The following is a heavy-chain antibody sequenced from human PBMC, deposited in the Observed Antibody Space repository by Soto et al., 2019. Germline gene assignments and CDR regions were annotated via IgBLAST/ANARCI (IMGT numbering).Heavy chain of an antibody. V-gene: IGHV3-7*01. D-gene: IGHD2-2*01. CDR3: ARENLGCSSNSCYSGYGMDV. J-gene: IGHJ6*02. CDR2: IKQDVSEK. Sequence: PGGSLRLSCAASGFTFSSYWMSWVRQAPGKGLEWVANIKQDVSEKYYVDSVKGRFTISRDNAKNSLYLQMNSLRAEDTAVYYCARENLGCSSNSCYSGYGMDVWGQVTRVPVSS. CDR1: GFTFSSYW.